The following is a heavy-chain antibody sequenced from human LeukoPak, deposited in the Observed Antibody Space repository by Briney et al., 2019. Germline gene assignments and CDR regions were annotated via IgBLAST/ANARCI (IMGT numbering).Heavy chain of an antibody. J-gene: IGHJ4*02. Sequence: PSETLPLTCTVSGGSIVSYFWSWIRQPAGQGLEWIGRIYVSGNTDYTPSLKDRVTMSIDTSKPSKTQVSLRLTSLTAADTAVYYCAGQYCTGGSCYFSPFDYWGQGIVVDVSS. CDR2: IYVSGNT. CDR3: AGQYCTGGSCYFSPFDY. CDR1: GGSIVSYF. V-gene: IGHV4-4*07. D-gene: IGHD2-15*01.